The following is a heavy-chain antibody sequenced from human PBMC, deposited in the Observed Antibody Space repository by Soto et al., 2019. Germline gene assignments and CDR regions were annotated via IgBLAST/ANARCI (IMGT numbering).Heavy chain of an antibody. Sequence: GGSLRLSCASSVFTFSEYYMDWVRQAPGKGLEWVGRIRNKANSYTTESAASVKGRFTISTDDSKNSVYLQMNSLKTEDTAVYYCTRSGGFYESSPDYWGQGTLVTVSS. CDR3: TRSGGFYESSPDY. J-gene: IGHJ4*02. CDR1: VFTFSEYY. CDR2: IRNKANSYTT. D-gene: IGHD3-22*01. V-gene: IGHV3-72*01.